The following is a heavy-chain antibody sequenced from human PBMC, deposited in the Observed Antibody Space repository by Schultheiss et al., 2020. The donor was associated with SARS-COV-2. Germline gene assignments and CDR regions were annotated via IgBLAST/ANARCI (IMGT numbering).Heavy chain of an antibody. Sequence: SETLSLTCTVSGGSISSYYWSWIRQPPGKGLEWIGYIYYSGSTYYNPSLKSRVTISVDTSKNQFSLKLSSVTAADTAVYYCARESEHAFDIWGQGTMVTVSS. CDR3: ARESEHAFDI. CDR2: IYYSGST. J-gene: IGHJ3*02. D-gene: IGHD1-26*01. CDR1: GGSISSYY. V-gene: IGHV4-59*01.